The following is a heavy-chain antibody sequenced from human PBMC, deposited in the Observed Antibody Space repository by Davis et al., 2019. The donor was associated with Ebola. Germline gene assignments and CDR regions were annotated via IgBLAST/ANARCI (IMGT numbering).Heavy chain of an antibody. J-gene: IGHJ4*02. V-gene: IGHV5-51*01. CDR1: GYSFSDSW. D-gene: IGHD5-24*01. CDR2: IFPRDSDT. Sequence: GESLKISCRGSGYSFSDSWIAWMRQMPGKGLEWVGIIFPRDSDTRYSPSFQGQVTISVDKSISTTYLQWSSLKASDTAMYYCARGTDGYNPGGYFDSWGQGTLVTVSS. CDR3: ARGTDGYNPGGYFDS.